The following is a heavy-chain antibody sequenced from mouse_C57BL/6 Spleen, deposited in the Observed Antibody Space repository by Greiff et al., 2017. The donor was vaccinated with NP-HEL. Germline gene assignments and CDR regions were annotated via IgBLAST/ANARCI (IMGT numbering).Heavy chain of an antibody. CDR3: ASLPDYYAMDY. CDR1: GYSFTSYY. V-gene: IGHV1-66*01. J-gene: IGHJ4*01. CDR2: IYPGSGNT. Sequence: VQLQQSGPELVKPGASVKISCKASGYSFTSYYIHWVKQRPGQGLEWIGWIYPGSGNTKYNEKFKGKATLTADTSSSTAYMQLSSLTSEDSAVYYCASLPDYYAMDYWGQGTSVTVSS.